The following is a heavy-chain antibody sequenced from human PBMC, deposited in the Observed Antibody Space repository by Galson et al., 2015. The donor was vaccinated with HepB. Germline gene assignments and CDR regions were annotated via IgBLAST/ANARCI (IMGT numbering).Heavy chain of an antibody. D-gene: IGHD6-19*01. CDR1: GFTFSSYA. J-gene: IGHJ4*02. Sequence: SLRLSCAASGFTFSSYAMSWVRQAPGKGLEWVSAISGSGGSTYYADSVKGRFTISRDNSKNTLYLQMNSLRAEDTAVYYCATGIAVAGTSFDYWGQGTLVTVSS. CDR3: ATGIAVAGTSFDY. CDR2: ISGSGGST. V-gene: IGHV3-23*01.